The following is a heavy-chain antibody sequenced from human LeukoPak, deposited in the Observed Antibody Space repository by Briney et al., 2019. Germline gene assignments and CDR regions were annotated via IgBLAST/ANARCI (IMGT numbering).Heavy chain of an antibody. CDR2: INPNSGGT. CDR1: GYTFTGYY. D-gene: IGHD4-17*01. J-gene: IGHJ4*02. V-gene: IGHV1-2*02. CDR3: AILMTTVTTFRNDY. Sequence: ASVKVSCKASGYTFTGYYMHWVRQAPGQGLEWMGWINPNSGGTNYAQKFQGRVTMTRDTSISTAYMELSRLRSDDTAVYYCAILMTTVTTFRNDYWGQGTLVTVSS.